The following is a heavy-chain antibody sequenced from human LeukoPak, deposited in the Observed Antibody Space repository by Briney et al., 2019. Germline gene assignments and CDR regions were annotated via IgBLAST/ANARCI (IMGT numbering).Heavy chain of an antibody. J-gene: IGHJ5*02. CDR3: ACREFYSPWPGP. CDR1: GYSFTSYW. D-gene: IGHD5-18*01. V-gene: IGHV5-51*01. Sequence: GESLKISCKGSGYSFTSYWIGWVRQTPGKGLEWMGVIYPGDSRTRYNPSFEGQVTISADKSINTAYLQWSSLKASDTAMYYCACREFYSPWPGPWGQGALVTVSS. CDR2: IYPGDSRT.